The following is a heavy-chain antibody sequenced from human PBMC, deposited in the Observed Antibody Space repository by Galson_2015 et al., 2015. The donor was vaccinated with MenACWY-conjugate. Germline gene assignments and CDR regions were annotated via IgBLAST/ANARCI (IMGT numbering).Heavy chain of an antibody. CDR1: GYTFTSYG. CDR2: ISAYNGNT. Sequence: SVKVSCKASGYTFTSYGISWVRQAPGQGLEWMGWISAYNGNTNYAQKLQGRVTMTTDTSTSTAYMELRSLRSDDTAVYYCARGNYYDSSGYEYYFDYWGQGTLVTVSS. J-gene: IGHJ4*02. D-gene: IGHD3-22*01. CDR3: ARGNYYDSSGYEYYFDY. V-gene: IGHV1-18*01.